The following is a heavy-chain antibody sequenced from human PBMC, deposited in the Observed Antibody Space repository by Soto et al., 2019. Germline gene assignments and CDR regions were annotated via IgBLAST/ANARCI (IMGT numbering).Heavy chain of an antibody. V-gene: IGHV3-53*01. D-gene: IGHD1-1*01. CDR2: LYDLDGS. J-gene: IGHJ3*01. Sequence: DVQLVESGGGLIQPGESLRLSCAAFGFTISGKKYVAWVRQAPGKGLEWVSALYDLDGSFYAASVKGRFTTSSDSSKPTVYLQVNDLRPDDTAVYYCATWHEREHAYDVWGQGTTVTVSS. CDR1: GFTISGKKY. CDR3: ATWHEREHAYDV.